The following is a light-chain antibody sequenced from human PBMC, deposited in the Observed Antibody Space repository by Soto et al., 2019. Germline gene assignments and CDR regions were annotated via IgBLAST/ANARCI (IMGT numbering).Light chain of an antibody. CDR1: QGSSNY. V-gene: IGKV1-27*01. CDR3: QKYNSAPWT. Sequence: DIQMTQSPSSLSASVGDRVTITCRASQGSSNYLAWYQQKPWKVPKLLISAASTLQTVVPSRFSGAGSGTDFTLTIRSLQPEDVATYYCQKYNSAPWTSGKGTKVDIK. CDR2: AAS. J-gene: IGKJ1*01.